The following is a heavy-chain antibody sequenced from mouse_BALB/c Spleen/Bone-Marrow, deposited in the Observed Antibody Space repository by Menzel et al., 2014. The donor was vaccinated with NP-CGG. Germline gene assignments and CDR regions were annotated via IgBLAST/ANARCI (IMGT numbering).Heavy chain of an antibody. CDR2: INPDSSTI. J-gene: IGHJ3*01. CDR3: ARPPLYYDYAWFAY. V-gene: IGHV4-1*02. Sequence: EVKVEESGGGLVQPGGSLKLSCAASGFDFSRYWMSWVRQAPGKGLEWIGEINPDSSTINYTPSLKDKFIISRDNAKNTLYLQMSKVRSEDTALYCCARPPLYYDYAWFAYWGQGTLVTVSA. CDR1: GFDFSRYW. D-gene: IGHD2-4*01.